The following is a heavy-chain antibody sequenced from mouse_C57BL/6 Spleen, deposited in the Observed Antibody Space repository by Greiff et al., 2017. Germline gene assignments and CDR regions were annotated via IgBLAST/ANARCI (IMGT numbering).Heavy chain of an antibody. CDR2: IYPSDSET. Sequence: QVQLQQPGAELVRPGSSVKLSCKASGYTFTSYWMDWVKQRPGQGLEWIGNIYPSDSETHYNQKFKDKATLTADKSSSTAYMQLSSLTSEDSAVYYCARGGGNYEAWFAYWGQGTLVTVSA. D-gene: IGHD2-1*01. J-gene: IGHJ3*01. CDR1: GYTFTSYW. CDR3: ARGGGNYEAWFAY. V-gene: IGHV1-61*01.